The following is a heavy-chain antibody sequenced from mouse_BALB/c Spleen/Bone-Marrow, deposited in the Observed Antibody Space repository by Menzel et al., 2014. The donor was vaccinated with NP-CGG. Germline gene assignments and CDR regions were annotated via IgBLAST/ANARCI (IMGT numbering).Heavy chain of an antibody. CDR2: ILPGNGSP. CDR3: EREDYYTYGGFDH. CDR1: VYSFSSYW. V-gene: IGHV1-9*01. Sequence: VQRAWSGAELLKPGVSAQLSCTATVYSFSSYWIEWVKQRPGHGLEWIGEILPGNGSPNFNEKFKGKATITADTSSNTAYMQLSSLTSEDSAVYYCEREDYYTYGGFDHWGQGTPLTDSS. D-gene: IGHD2-14*01. J-gene: IGHJ2*01.